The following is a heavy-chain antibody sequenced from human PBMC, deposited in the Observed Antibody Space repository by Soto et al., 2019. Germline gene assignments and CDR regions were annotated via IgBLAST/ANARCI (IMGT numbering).Heavy chain of an antibody. V-gene: IGHV1-46*01. CDR1: GYTFTNNY. Sequence: QEQLVQSGAEVREPEASVKVSCKASGYTFTNNYIQWVRQAPGQGLEWLAMINPRNGDTRHAQVFQGRITLTSDTSTTTAYMEIKSLRSEDTAFYYCARDRPHAWLDPWGQGTLVTVSS. D-gene: IGHD6-6*01. CDR2: INPRNGDT. CDR3: ARDRPHAWLDP. J-gene: IGHJ5*02.